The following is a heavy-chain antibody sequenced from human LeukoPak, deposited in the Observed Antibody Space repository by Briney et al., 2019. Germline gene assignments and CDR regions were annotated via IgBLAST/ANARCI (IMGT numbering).Heavy chain of an antibody. V-gene: IGHV3-74*01. CDR1: GFSLSGYW. CDR3: ARDPRNVGLAP. D-gene: IGHD2-15*01. Sequence: GGSLRLSCVASGFSLSGYWMYWVRQAPGKGLMYISRNNGDGSTTNYADVVKGRFTMSRDNVKNTLYLQMNSLRVEDTVVYYCARDPRNVGLAPWGQGTLVTVSS. CDR2: NNGDGSTT. J-gene: IGHJ5*02.